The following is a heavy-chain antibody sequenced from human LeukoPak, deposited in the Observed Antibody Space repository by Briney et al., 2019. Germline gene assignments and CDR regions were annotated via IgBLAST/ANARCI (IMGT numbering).Heavy chain of an antibody. D-gene: IGHD2-8*01. J-gene: IGHJ1*01. CDR1: GYTFTSYD. V-gene: IGHV1-8*01. Sequence: GASVKVSCKASGYTFTSYDINWVRQATGQGLEWMGWMNPNSGNTGYAQKFQGRVTMTRNTSISTAYMELSSLRSEDTAVYYCARGKDIVLMVYATDAEYFQHWGQGTLVTVSS. CDR2: MNPNSGNT. CDR3: ARGKDIVLMVYATDAEYFQH.